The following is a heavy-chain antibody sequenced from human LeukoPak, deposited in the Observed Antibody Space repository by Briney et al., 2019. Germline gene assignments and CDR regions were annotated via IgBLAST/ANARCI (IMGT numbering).Heavy chain of an antibody. Sequence: GALRLSCAASGLTFSSYNMNWVRQAPGKGPEWVAYITASDTTKYYADSVKGRLTISRDNAKKSLFLQMNSLRAEDTAVYYCAAASAFSSSWRSWGQGTVVSVSS. D-gene: IGHD6-13*01. J-gene: IGHJ5*02. CDR2: ITASDTTK. V-gene: IGHV3-48*01. CDR3: AAASAFSSSWRS. CDR1: GLTFSSYN.